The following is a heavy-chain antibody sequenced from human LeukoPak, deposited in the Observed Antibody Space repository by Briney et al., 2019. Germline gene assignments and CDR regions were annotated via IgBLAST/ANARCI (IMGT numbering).Heavy chain of an antibody. J-gene: IGHJ2*01. V-gene: IGHV4-30-2*01. CDR3: ARRLWYFDL. CDR2: IYHSGST. CDR1: GGSISSGGYS. Sequence: SQTLSLTCAVPGGSISSGGYSWSWIRQPPGKGLEWIGYIYHSGSTYYNPSLKSRVTISVDRSKNQFSLKLSSVTAADTAVYYCARRLWYFDLWGRGTLVTVSS.